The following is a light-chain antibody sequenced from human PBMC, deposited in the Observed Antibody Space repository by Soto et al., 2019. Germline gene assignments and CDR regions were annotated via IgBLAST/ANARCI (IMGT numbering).Light chain of an antibody. V-gene: IGKV3-15*01. CDR1: QSVSSN. Sequence: EIVMTQSPASLSVSPGERATLSCRASQSVSSNLAWYQQKPGQAPRLLIYGASTRATDIPARFSGSGSGTEVTLPFSSQQSEYFAVYYCQQYNNYPQYTFGQGTNLEIK. CDR3: QQYNNYPQYT. CDR2: GAS. J-gene: IGKJ2*01.